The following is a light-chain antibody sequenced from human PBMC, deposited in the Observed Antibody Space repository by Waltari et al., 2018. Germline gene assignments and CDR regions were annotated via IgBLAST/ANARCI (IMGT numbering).Light chain of an antibody. CDR3: SSYAGADTVV. J-gene: IGLJ2*01. CDR1: SSDVGGYNY. V-gene: IGLV2-8*01. Sequence: QSALTQPPSASGSPGQSVTISCTGTSSDVGGYNYVSWYKQYPDKAPKLMIYEVNKRPSGVPDRFSASNSGNTASLTVSGLQAEDEADYYCSSYAGADTVVFGGGTKLTVL. CDR2: EVN.